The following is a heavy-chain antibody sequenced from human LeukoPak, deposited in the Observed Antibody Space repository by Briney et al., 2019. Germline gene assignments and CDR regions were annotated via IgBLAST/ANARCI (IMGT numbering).Heavy chain of an antibody. D-gene: IGHD1-26*01. CDR2: IYPGDSDT. CDR3: ARHSGYSGSYFYYYYGMDV. CDR1: GYSFTSYW. Sequence: GESLKISCKGSGYSFTSYWIGWVRQMPGKGLEWMGIIYPGDSDTRYSTSFQGQVTISADKSISTAYLQWSSLKASDTAMYYCARHSGYSGSYFYYYYGMDVWGQGTTVTVSS. V-gene: IGHV5-51*01. J-gene: IGHJ6*02.